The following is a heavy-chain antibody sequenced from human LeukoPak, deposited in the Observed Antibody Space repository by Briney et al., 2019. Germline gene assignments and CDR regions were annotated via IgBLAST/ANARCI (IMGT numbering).Heavy chain of an antibody. Sequence: GGSLRLSCTASGFTFSSYGMSWVRQAPGKGLEWVSAISGSGGKTYYADSVKGRFTISRDNSKNTLYLQMNSLRAEDTAVYYCARAGEMRYMDAWGKGTAVTVSS. CDR3: ARAGEMRYMDA. V-gene: IGHV3-23*01. D-gene: IGHD5-24*01. CDR2: ISGSGGKT. J-gene: IGHJ6*03. CDR1: GFTFSSYG.